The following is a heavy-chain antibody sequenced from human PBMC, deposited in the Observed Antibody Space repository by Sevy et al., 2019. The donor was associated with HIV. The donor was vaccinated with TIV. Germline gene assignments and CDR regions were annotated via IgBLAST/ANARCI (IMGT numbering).Heavy chain of an antibody. Sequence: SETLSLTCTVSGGSISSYYWSWIRQPPGKGLEWIGYIYYSGSTNYNPSLKSRVTISVDTSKNQFSLKLTFVTAADTAVYYCARDSRRVDYYGSGNTHYYYYGMDVWGQGTTVTVSS. CDR1: GGSISSYY. CDR2: IYYSGST. J-gene: IGHJ6*02. V-gene: IGHV4-59*01. D-gene: IGHD3-10*01. CDR3: ARDSRRVDYYGSGNTHYYYYGMDV.